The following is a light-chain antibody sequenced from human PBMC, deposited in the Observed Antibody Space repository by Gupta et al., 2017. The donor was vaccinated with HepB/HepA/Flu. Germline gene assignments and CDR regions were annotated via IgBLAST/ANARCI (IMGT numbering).Light chain of an antibody. V-gene: IGKV1-9*01. CDR2: TAS. J-gene: IGKJ5*01. CDR1: QDINSY. CDR3: QQFKSYPIT. Sequence: DIQLTQSPSFLSASVGDRVTITCRASQDINSYLIWYQQKPGKAPNLLIYTASTLQGGVPSRFSGSGSGTEFTLTISSLQPEDFATYYCQQFKSYPITLGQGTRLDIK.